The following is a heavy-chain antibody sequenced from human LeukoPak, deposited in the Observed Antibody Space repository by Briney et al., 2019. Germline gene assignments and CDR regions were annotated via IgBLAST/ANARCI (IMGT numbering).Heavy chain of an antibody. CDR2: IYYSGST. CDR1: GGSISSGDYY. CDR3: ARDRVVVDAFDI. J-gene: IGHJ3*02. V-gene: IGHV4-30-4*01. Sequence: TSSETLSLTCTVSGGSISSGDYYWSWIRQPPGKGLEWIGYIYYSGSTYYNPSLKSRVTISVDTSKNQLSLKLSSVTAADTAVYYCARDRVVVDAFDIWGQGTMVTVSS. D-gene: IGHD2-15*01.